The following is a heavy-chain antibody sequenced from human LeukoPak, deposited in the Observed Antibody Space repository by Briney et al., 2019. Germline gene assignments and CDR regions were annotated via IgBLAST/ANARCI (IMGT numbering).Heavy chain of an antibody. CDR1: EFTVSSNY. CDR2: IYSGGSR. Sequence: GGSLRLSCVASEFTVSSNYMSWVRQAPGKGLDWVSVIYSGGSRYYADSVKGRFSISRDNSKNTLYLQMNRLRAEDTAVYYCARGPEADLYFDYWGQGTLATVSS. CDR3: ARGPEADLYFDY. J-gene: IGHJ4*02. V-gene: IGHV3-66*01.